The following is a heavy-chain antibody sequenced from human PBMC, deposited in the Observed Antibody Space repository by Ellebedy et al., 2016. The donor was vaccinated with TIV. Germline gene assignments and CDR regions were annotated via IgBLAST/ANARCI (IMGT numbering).Heavy chain of an antibody. CDR2: ISYDGSNK. D-gene: IGHD2-15*01. CDR1: GFTFSSYS. V-gene: IGHV3-30*03. J-gene: IGHJ3*02. Sequence: PGGSLRLSCAASGFTFSSYSMNWVRQAPGKGLEWVAVISYDGSNKYYADSVKGRFTISRDNSKNTLDLQMNNLRAEDTAVYYCARSRPGYIVVVVAATPALFPGAFDIWGQGTMVTVSS. CDR3: ARSRPGYIVVVVAATPALFPGAFDI.